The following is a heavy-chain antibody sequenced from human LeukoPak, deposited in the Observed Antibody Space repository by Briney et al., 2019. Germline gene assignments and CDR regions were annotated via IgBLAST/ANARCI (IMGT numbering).Heavy chain of an antibody. V-gene: IGHV4-30-2*01. J-gene: IGHJ4*02. CDR1: GGSISSGGYS. CDR3: AYSSGYYYVGY. CDR2: INHSGST. D-gene: IGHD3-22*01. Sequence: PSETLSLTCAVSGGSISSGGYSWSWIRQPPGKGLEWIGEINHSGSTNYNPSLKSRVTISVDTSKNQFSLKLSSVTAADTAVYYCAYSSGYYYVGYWGQGTLVTVSS.